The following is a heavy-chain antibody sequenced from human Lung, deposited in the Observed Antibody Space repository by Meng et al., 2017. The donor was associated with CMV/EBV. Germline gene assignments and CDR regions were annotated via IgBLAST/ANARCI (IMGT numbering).Heavy chain of an antibody. CDR1: GFTFSSYG. V-gene: IGHV1-2*02. D-gene: IGHD3-10*01. CDR3: ARDRFRTVRGLFSY. CDR2: INPNSGGT. J-gene: IGHJ4*02. Sequence: GESLKISCAASGFTFSSYGIHWVRQAPGQGLEWMGWINPNSGGTNYAENFQGRVTMTRDTSISTASMELNRLRSEDTAVYYCARDRFRTVRGLFSYWGQGHXVTVDS.